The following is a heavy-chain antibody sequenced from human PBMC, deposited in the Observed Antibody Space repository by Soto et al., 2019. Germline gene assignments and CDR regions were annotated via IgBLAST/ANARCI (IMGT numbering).Heavy chain of an antibody. Sequence: TSETLSLTSTFSVGPISSYYWSWIRQPPGKGLEWIGYIYYSGSTNYNPSLKSRVTISVDTSKNQFSLKLSSVTAADTAVYYCARVEMATITLDYWGQGTLVTVSS. D-gene: IGHD5-12*01. CDR2: IYYSGST. J-gene: IGHJ4*02. CDR3: ARVEMATITLDY. V-gene: IGHV4-59*01. CDR1: VGPISSYY.